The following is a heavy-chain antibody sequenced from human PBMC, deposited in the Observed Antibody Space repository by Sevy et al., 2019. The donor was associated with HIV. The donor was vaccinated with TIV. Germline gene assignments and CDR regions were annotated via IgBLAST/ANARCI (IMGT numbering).Heavy chain of an antibody. CDR3: TRVGTYYYGSGSYTTPLSWFDP. Sequence: GGSLRLSCTASGFTFGDYAMSWFRQAPGKGLEWVGFIRSKAYGGTTEYAASVKGRFTISSDDSKSIAYLQMNSLKTEDTAVYYCTRVGTYYYGSGSYTTPLSWFDPWGQGTLVTVSS. J-gene: IGHJ5*02. CDR1: GFTFGDYA. V-gene: IGHV3-49*03. D-gene: IGHD3-10*01. CDR2: IRSKAYGGTT.